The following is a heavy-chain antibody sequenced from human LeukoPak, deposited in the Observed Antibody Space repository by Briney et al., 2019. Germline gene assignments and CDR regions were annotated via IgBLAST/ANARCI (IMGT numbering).Heavy chain of an antibody. J-gene: IGHJ4*02. CDR1: GYTFTGYY. CDR2: INPNSGGT. CDR3: ARDGDYSGYDLGIDY. V-gene: IGHV1-2*02. Sequence: ASVKVSCKASGYTFTGYYMHWVRQAPGQRLAWMGWINPNSGGTNYAQKFQGRVTMTRDTSMSTAYMELSRLRSDDTAVYYCARDGDYSGYDLGIDYWGQGTLVTVSS. D-gene: IGHD5-12*01.